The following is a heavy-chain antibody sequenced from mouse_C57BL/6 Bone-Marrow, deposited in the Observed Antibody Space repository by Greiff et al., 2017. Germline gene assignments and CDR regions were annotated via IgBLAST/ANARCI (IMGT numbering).Heavy chain of an antibody. Sequence: QVQLQQPGAELVKPGASVKLSCKASGYTFTSYWMQWVKQRPGQGLEWIGEIDPSDSYTNYNQKFKGKATLTVDTSSSTAYMQLSSLTSEDSAVYYCARGYDYDGYFDVWGTGTTVTGSS. J-gene: IGHJ1*03. CDR3: ARGYDYDGYFDV. CDR2: IDPSDSYT. D-gene: IGHD2-4*01. V-gene: IGHV1-50*01. CDR1: GYTFTSYW.